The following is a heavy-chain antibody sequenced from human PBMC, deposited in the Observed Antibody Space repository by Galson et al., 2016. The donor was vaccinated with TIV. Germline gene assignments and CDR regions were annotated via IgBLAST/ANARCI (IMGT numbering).Heavy chain of an antibody. Sequence: SLRLSCAASGFTFGDYAMSWFRQAPGKGLEWVGFIRSKAYDETTEYAASVKGRFTFSRDGSKSVAYLQMNSLKTEDTAVYFCSRAREHWSSDSCYNPPYAFAVWGQGTMVTVSS. V-gene: IGHV3-49*01. CDR1: GFTFGDYA. D-gene: IGHD2-2*02. J-gene: IGHJ3*01. CDR3: SRAREHWSSDSCYNPPYAFAV. CDR2: IRSKAYDETT.